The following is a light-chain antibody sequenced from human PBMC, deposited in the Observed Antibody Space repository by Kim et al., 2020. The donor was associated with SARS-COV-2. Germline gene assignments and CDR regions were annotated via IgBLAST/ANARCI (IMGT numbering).Light chain of an antibody. J-gene: IGKJ1*01. Sequence: LAPGKRATLSCRASQSVSSHLAWYQQKPGQAPTLLISRASNRATGVPDRFSGSGSGTDFTLTISRLEPEDLGVYYCQQHATSSWTFGQGTKVDIK. CDR2: RAS. CDR1: QSVSSH. CDR3: QQHATSSWT. V-gene: IGKV3-20*01.